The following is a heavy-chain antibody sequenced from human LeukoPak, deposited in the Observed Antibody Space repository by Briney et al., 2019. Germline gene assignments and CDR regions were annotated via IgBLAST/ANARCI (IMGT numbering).Heavy chain of an antibody. V-gene: IGHV3-15*01. Sequence: GESLRLSCAASGFNFYYDWMSWVRQAPGKGLEWVGRIKSKTDGGTTEYAAPVKGRFTISRDDSRNTLYLQMSSLKTEDTAVYYCVRDQYCASSSCPGAFDLWGQGTVVTVSS. J-gene: IGHJ3*01. CDR1: GFNFYYDW. CDR2: IKSKTDGGTT. CDR3: VRDQYCASSSCPGAFDL. D-gene: IGHD2-2*01.